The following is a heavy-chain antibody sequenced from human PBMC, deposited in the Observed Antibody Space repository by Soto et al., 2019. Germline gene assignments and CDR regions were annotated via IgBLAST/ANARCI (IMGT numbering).Heavy chain of an antibody. Sequence: QVQLQESGPGLVKPSETLSLTCTVSGGSITSGGYYWTWFRQHPGKGLEWFGYIFHLGTTYYNPSLKSRINISVDPSKNQFSLKLNSVTAADTAVYYCARFGSNSGFDYWGQGALVTVSS. V-gene: IGHV4-31*03. CDR3: ARFGSNSGFDY. CDR1: GGSITSGGYY. CDR2: IFHLGTT. J-gene: IGHJ4*02. D-gene: IGHD3-10*01.